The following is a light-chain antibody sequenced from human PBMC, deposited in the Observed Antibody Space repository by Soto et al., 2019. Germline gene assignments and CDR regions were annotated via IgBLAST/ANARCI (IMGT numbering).Light chain of an antibody. J-gene: IGKJ1*01. CDR2: GAS. CDR1: QSVSNNY. Sequence: DIVITQSPDSLAVSLGERATLSCRASQSVSNNYLAWYQQKPGQAPRLLIYGASNRATGIPDRFSGSGSGTDFTLTISRLEPEDFAVYYCQQYGSSGTCGQGTKVDIK. CDR3: QQYGSSGT. V-gene: IGKV3-20*01.